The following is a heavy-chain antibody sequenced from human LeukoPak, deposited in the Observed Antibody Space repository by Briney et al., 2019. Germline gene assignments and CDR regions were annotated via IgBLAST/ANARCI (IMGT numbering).Heavy chain of an antibody. J-gene: IGHJ3*01. V-gene: IGHV1-8*01. CDR2: MNPSSGNT. D-gene: IGHD5-12*01. CDR3: TRAFSSGYDSYDAFDL. CDR1: GNTFTSYD. Sequence: ASVKVSCKASGNTFTSYDINWVRQATGQGLEWMGWMNPSSGNTGYAHKFQGRATMTRNTSITTAYLELNSLRADDTAVYFCTRAFSSGYDSYDAFDLWGQGTMLTVSS.